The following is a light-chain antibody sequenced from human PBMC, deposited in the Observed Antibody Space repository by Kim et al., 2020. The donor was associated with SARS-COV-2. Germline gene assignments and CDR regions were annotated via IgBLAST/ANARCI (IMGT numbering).Light chain of an antibody. CDR1: QSIGRW. V-gene: IGKV1-5*03. Sequence: DIQMTQSPSTLSASVGDRATITCRASQSIGRWLAWYQQKPGKAPKLLIYKASSLESGVPSRFSGSGSGTEFTLTISSLQPDDFATYYCQQYNSYSGTFGQGTKVDIK. CDR2: KAS. J-gene: IGKJ1*01. CDR3: QQYNSYSGT.